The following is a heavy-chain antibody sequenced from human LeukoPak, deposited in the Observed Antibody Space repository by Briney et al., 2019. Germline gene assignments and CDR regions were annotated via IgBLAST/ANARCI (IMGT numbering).Heavy chain of an antibody. D-gene: IGHD3-3*01. Sequence: SVKVSCKASGGTFSSYAISWVRQAPGQGLEWMGGIIPIFGTANYAQKFEGRVTVTTDESTSTAYMELSSLRSGDTAVYYCARAVGGATIFGVVINEGYDYWGQGTLVTVSS. J-gene: IGHJ4*02. CDR2: IIPIFGTA. CDR1: GGTFSSYA. CDR3: ARAVGGATIFGVVINEGYDY. V-gene: IGHV1-69*05.